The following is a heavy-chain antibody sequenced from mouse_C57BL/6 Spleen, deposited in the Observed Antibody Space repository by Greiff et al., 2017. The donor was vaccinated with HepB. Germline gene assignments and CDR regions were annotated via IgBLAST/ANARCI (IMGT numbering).Heavy chain of an antibody. V-gene: IGHV1-15*01. J-gene: IGHJ4*01. CDR1: GYTFTDYE. CDR3: TRMDTTVVAYYYAMDY. D-gene: IGHD1-1*01. CDR2: IDPETGGT. Sequence: QVQLQQSGAELVRPGASVTLSCKASGYTFTDYEMHWVKQTPVHGLEWIGAIDPETGGTAYNQKFKGKAILTADKSSSTAYMELRSLTSEDSAVYYCTRMDTTVVAYYYAMDYWGQGTSVTVSS.